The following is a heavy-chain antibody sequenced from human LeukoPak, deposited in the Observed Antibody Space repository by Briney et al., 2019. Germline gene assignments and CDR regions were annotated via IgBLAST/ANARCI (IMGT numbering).Heavy chain of an antibody. CDR2: IWYDGSNK. D-gene: IGHD6-19*01. Sequence: GGSLSLSCAASGFTFSRYGMRWVRQAPGKGMKWVAVIWYDGSNKYYADSVKGRFTISRDNSKNTLYLQMNSLRAEDTAVYYCARDRRYSSGWYGVVLGYWGQGTLVTVSS. V-gene: IGHV3-33*01. J-gene: IGHJ4*02. CDR1: GFTFSRYG. CDR3: ARDRRYSSGWYGVVLGY.